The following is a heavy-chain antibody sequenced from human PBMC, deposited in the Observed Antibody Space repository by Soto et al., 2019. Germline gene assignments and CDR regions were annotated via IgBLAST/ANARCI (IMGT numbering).Heavy chain of an antibody. D-gene: IGHD2-15*01. CDR2: IYHSGST. CDR1: GGSISSGGYS. J-gene: IGHJ5*02. V-gene: IGHV4-30-2*01. Sequence: QLQLQESGSGLVKPSQTLSLTCAVSGGSISSGGYSWSWIRQPPGKGLEWIGYIYHSGSTYYNPSLKSRVTISVDRSKNQFSLKLSSVTAADTAVYYSAREGARTAATEENWFDPWGQGTLVTVSS. CDR3: AREGARTAATEENWFDP.